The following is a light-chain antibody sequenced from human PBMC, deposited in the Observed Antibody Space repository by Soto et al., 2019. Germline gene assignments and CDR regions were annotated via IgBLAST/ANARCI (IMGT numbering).Light chain of an antibody. CDR3: CSYAGRYTYV. J-gene: IGLJ1*01. CDR1: SSDVGGYNY. CDR2: DVS. V-gene: IGLV2-11*01. Sequence: QSALTQPRSVSGSPGQSVTISCSGTSSDVGGYNYVSWYQQHPGKAPKLMIYDVSKRPSGVPDRFSGSKSGKTASLTISGLQAEDEADYYCCSYAGRYTYVFGTGTKVTVL.